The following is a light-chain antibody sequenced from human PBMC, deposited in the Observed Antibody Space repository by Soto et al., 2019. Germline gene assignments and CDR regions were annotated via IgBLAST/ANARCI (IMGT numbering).Light chain of an antibody. J-gene: IGLJ2*01. CDR1: SSDVGGYNY. V-gene: IGLV2-14*01. CDR3: SSPTTTGTVV. Sequence: QSVLTQPASVSGSPGQSITISCTGTSSDVGGYNYVSWYQQHPGKAPKLMIFEVSNRPSGVSSRFSGSKSANTASLTISGLQAEDEADYYCSSPTTTGTVVFGGGTQLTVL. CDR2: EVS.